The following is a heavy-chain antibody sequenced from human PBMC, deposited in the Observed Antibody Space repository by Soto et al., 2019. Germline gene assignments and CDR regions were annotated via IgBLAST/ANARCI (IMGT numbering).Heavy chain of an antibody. V-gene: IGHV4-34*01. CDR3: STRAYDTNGYYRFDP. J-gene: IGHJ5*01. Sequence: SETLSFTCAVYGGSFSGHSWTWIRQSPGKGLGWIGDINHSGRVNYSPSLKSRVTISLDTSKNQFSLTLSAVTAADTAMYYCSTRAYDTNGYYRFDPWGQGTLVTVSS. CDR2: INHSGRV. D-gene: IGHD3-22*01. CDR1: GGSFSGHS.